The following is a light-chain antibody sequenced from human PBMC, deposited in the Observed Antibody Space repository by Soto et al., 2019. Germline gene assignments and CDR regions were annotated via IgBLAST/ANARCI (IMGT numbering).Light chain of an antibody. J-gene: IGKJ2*01. CDR3: QQSNNWPYT. Sequence: EIVMTQSPATLSVSPGERATLSCRASQSVSDNLAWYQKKPGQAPRLLIYGASTRAPGIPARFSGSGSGTEFTRTISSLQSEDFAVYYCQQSNNWPYTFGQGTKVDIK. CDR2: GAS. V-gene: IGKV3-15*01. CDR1: QSVSDN.